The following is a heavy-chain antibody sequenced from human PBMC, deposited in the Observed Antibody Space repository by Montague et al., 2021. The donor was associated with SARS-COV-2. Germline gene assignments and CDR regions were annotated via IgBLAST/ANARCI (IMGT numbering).Heavy chain of an antibody. J-gene: IGHJ6*02. CDR2: IYYSGST. CDR3: ARLLRSCTNGVCRPYYSHAWDV. CDR1: GFSLSTSGMC. Sequence: LVTPTQTLTLTCTFSGFSLSTSGMCVSWIRQPPGKGLEWIGYIYYSGSTKYNPSLESRVAVSVDRSKNQVSLKLTSVTAADTAVYYCARLLRSCTNGVCRPYYSHAWDVGGQGTTVTGS. V-gene: IGHV4-61*08. D-gene: IGHD2-8*01.